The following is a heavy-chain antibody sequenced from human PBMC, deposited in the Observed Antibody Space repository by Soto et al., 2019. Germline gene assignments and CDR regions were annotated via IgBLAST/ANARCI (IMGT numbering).Heavy chain of an antibody. CDR3: ARHPSDFWFDP. CDR1: GGSIGSTTYY. D-gene: IGHD2-21*02. J-gene: IGHJ5*02. CDR2: IYYSGST. V-gene: IGHV4-39*01. Sequence: PSETLSLTCTVSGGSIGSTTYYWGWIRQPPGKGLEWIGSIYYSGSTYYNPSLKNRVTVSVDTSKNQFSLKLSSVTAADTAVYYCARHPSDFWFDPWGQGTLVTVSS.